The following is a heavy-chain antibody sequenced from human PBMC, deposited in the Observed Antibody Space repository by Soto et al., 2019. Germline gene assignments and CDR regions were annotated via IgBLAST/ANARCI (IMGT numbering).Heavy chain of an antibody. CDR3: ARVTSDHRDYTYGYDYLDY. D-gene: IGHD5-18*01. CDR2: IYYSGST. CDR1: GGSISSGDYY. Sequence: SETLSLTCTVSGGSISSGDYYWSWIRQPPGKGLEWIGYIYYSGSTYYNPSLKSRVTISVDKSISTAYLQWSSLKASDTAIYYCARVTSDHRDYTYGYDYLDYWGPGTLVTVSS. V-gene: IGHV4-30-4*01. J-gene: IGHJ4*02.